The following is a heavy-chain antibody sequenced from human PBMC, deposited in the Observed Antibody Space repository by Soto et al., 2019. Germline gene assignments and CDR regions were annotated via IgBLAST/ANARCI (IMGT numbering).Heavy chain of an antibody. CDR2: IDYSGNT. V-gene: IGHV4-59*01. CDR3: ASSLETYYTRSGYFHP. J-gene: IGHJ1*01. D-gene: IGHD1-26*01. CDR1: GGSISGDY. Sequence: PYATLSLGCTFSGGSISGDYWSWNRQPPGKGRWWIAYIDYSGNTRYNPSLKSRVTISVDTAKSQFSLRLNSVTTADTAVYYCASSLETYYTRSGYFHPLGQGTLVTVSS.